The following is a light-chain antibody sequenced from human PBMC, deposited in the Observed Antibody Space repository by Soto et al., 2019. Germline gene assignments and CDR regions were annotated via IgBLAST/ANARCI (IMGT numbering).Light chain of an antibody. CDR1: SGSVSTSYY. J-gene: IGLJ2*01. CDR2: NTN. V-gene: IGLV8-61*01. Sequence: QAVVTQEPSFSVSPGGTVTLTCGLTSGSVSTSYYSSWYQQTPGQAPRTLIYNTNTRSSGVPDRFSGSILGNKAALTITGAQADDDSDYYCVLYMGMGISKFGGGTKLTVL. CDR3: VLYMGMGISK.